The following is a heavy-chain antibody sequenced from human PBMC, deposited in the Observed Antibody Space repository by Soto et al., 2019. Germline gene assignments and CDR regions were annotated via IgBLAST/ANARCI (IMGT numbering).Heavy chain of an antibody. J-gene: IGHJ5*02. CDR1: GYTFTSYD. D-gene: IGHD2-15*01. CDR3: AATSGQNEGYNWFDP. CDR2: MNPNSGNT. V-gene: IGHV1-8*01. Sequence: QVQLVQSGAEVKKPGASVKVSCKASGYTFTSYDINWVRQATGQGLEWMGWMNPNSGNTGYAQKFQGRVTMTRNTSISTAYMELSSMRSEDTAVYYCAATSGQNEGYNWFDPWGQGTLVTVSS.